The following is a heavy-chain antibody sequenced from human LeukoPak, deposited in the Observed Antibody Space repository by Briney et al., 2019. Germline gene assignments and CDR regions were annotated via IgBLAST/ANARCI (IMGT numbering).Heavy chain of an antibody. CDR1: GGSFSGYY. CDR2: INHSGST. CDR3: ARGGGVVPAAIRLVRVRNWFDP. V-gene: IGHV4-34*01. Sequence: SETLSLTCAVYGGSFSGYYWSWIRQPPGKGLEWIGEINHSGSTNYNPSLKSRVTISVDTSKNQFSLKLSSVTAADTAVYYCARGGGVVPAAIRLVRVRNWFDPWGQGTLVTVSS. D-gene: IGHD2-2*02. J-gene: IGHJ5*02.